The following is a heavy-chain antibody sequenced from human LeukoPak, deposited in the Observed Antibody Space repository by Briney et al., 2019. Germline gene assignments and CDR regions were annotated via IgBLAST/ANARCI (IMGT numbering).Heavy chain of an antibody. D-gene: IGHD3-16*02. CDR2: LSFDGSNE. CDR3: AREEHDYVWGSYRYYYYYGIDV. J-gene: IGHJ6*02. CDR1: GFTFSSYG. V-gene: IGHV3-30*03. Sequence: PGGSLRLSCAASGFTFSSYGMHWVRQSPGRGLEWVSFLSFDGSNEFYADSLKGRFTISRDNSKDTLYLQMDSLRAEDTAPYYCAREEHDYVWGSYRYYYYYGIDVWGQGTTVTVSS.